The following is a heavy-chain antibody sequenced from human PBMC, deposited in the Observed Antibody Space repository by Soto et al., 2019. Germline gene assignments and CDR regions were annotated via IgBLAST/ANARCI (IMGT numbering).Heavy chain of an antibody. Sequence: PSETLSLTCTVSGGSMISYYWSWIRQPPGKGLEWIGYIFYSGIINYNPSLKSRVTISVDTSKNQFSLKLSSVTAADTAVYYCARDPGSGSYYGWFDPWGQGTLVTVSS. J-gene: IGHJ5*02. CDR2: IFYSGII. CDR1: GGSMISYY. V-gene: IGHV4-59*12. CDR3: ARDPGSGSYYGWFDP. D-gene: IGHD3-10*01.